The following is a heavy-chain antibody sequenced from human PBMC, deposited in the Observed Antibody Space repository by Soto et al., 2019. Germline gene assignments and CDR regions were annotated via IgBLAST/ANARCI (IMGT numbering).Heavy chain of an antibody. CDR3: ARSTKVYGDRH. Sequence: QVQLVQSGAEVKKPGASVKVSCKASGYTFTSYDINWVRQATGQGLEWMGGMNPNSGNTGYAQKFQGGVTTARQTSSSTAYMELSSLRSEDTAVYYCARSTKVYGDRHWGQGTLVTVSS. CDR2: MNPNSGNT. D-gene: IGHD4-17*01. J-gene: IGHJ4*02. V-gene: IGHV1-8*01. CDR1: GYTFTSYD.